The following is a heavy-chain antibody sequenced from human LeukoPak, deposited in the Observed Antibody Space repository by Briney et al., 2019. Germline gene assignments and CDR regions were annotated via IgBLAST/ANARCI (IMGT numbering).Heavy chain of an antibody. CDR3: VSPRGFSYGYFDY. CDR2: IYYSKNT. J-gene: IGHJ4*02. Sequence: SDPLSLTCTVSGGPISSSSAYWGWIRQPPGKGLDWIGNIYYSKNTYYNPSLKSRVTISADKSKNQFSLTLGSVSATDTAVYYCVSPRGFSYGYFDYWGQGTLVSVSS. D-gene: IGHD5-18*01. V-gene: IGHV4-39*01. CDR1: GGPISSSSAY.